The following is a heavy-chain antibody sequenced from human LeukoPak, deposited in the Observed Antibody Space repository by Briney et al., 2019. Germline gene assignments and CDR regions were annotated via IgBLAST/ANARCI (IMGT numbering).Heavy chain of an antibody. CDR3: ARLVVVSKPFDY. V-gene: IGHV4-39*07. J-gene: IGHJ4*02. CDR2: IYYSGST. Sequence: SETLSLTCTVSGGSISSSSYYWGWIRQPPGKGLEWIGSIYYSGSTYYNPSLKSRVTISVDTSKNQFSLKLSSVTAADTAVYYCARLVVVSKPFDYWGQGTLVTVSS. CDR1: GGSISSSSYY. D-gene: IGHD2-15*01.